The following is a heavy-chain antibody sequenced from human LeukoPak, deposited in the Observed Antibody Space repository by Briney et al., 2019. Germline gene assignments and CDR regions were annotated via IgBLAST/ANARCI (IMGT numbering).Heavy chain of an antibody. Sequence: ASVKVSCETSGFNFIAYQIHWVRQAPRQGLEWMGWINPNSGGTNYAQKFQGRVTMTRDTSISTAYMELSRLRSDDTAVYYCARGGYYDSSGYYRRHWFDLWGQGTLVTVSS. D-gene: IGHD3-22*01. CDR2: INPNSGGT. CDR3: ARGGYYDSSGYYRRHWFDL. V-gene: IGHV1-2*02. CDR1: GFNFIAYQ. J-gene: IGHJ5*02.